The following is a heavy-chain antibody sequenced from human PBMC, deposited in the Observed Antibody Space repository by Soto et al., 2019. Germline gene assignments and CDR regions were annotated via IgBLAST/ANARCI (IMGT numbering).Heavy chain of an antibody. CDR3: ARVLGFLEWPSYYFDY. Sequence: QVQLVQSGAEVKKPGSSVKVSCKASGGTFSSYAISWVRQAPGQGLEWMGGIIPIFGTANYAQKFQGRATITADESTSTAYMELSSLRSEDTAVYYCARVLGFLEWPSYYFDYWGQGTLVTVSS. J-gene: IGHJ4*02. V-gene: IGHV1-69*01. CDR1: GGTFSSYA. CDR2: IIPIFGTA. D-gene: IGHD3-3*01.